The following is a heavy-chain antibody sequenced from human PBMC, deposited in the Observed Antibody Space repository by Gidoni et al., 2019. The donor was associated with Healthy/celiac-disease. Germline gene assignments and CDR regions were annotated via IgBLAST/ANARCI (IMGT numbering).Heavy chain of an antibody. V-gene: IGHV3-73*01. CDR1: RFPFSGSA. J-gene: IGHJ4*02. CDR3: TRRSGLDYYDSSGYYHFDY. CDR2: IRSKANSYAT. D-gene: IGHD3-22*01. Sequence: EVQLVASGGGLVQPGGSLNLSCAASRFPFSGSALHCFRPASGNGLEWVGRIRSKANSYATAYAASVKGRFTISRDDSKNTAYLQRNSMKTEDTAVYYCTRRSGLDYYDSSGYYHFDYWGQGTLVTVSS.